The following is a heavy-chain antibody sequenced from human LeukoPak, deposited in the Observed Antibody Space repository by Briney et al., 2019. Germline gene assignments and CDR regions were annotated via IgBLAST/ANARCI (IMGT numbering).Heavy chain of an antibody. Sequence: LRLFCAASGLIYRHSYMSWVRRASGKGLEWVSHHSRRCSSINYAEKVKGRFTITRDNSINTVYLQINRLKAEDTAVYYCAREWRGIGVAEPFDHWGQGTLVTVSS. CDR3: AREWRGIGVAEPFDH. V-gene: IGHV3-11*01. CDR1: GLIYRHSY. J-gene: IGHJ4*02. D-gene: IGHD6-19*01. CDR2: HSRRCSSI.